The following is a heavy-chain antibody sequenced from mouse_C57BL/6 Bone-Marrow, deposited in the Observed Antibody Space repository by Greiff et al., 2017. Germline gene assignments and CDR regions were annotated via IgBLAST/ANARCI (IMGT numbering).Heavy chain of an antibody. Sequence: QVQLQQPGAELVRPGSSVKLSCKASGYTFTSYWMHWVKQRPIQGLEWIGNIDPSDSETHYNQKFKDKATLTVDKSSSTAYMQLSSLTSEDSAVYYCARFGGDGYGYLDVWGTGTAVTVSS. CDR1: GYTFTSYW. V-gene: IGHV1-52*01. J-gene: IGHJ1*03. CDR2: IDPSDSET. CDR3: ARFGGDGYGYLDV. D-gene: IGHD2-3*01.